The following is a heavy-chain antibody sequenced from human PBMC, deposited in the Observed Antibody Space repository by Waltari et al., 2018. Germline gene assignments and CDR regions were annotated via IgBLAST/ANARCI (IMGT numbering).Heavy chain of an antibody. CDR3: SRNFHDPQDV. D-gene: IGHD3-3*01. Sequence: EVQLVESGGGLIQPGGSLRLSCAASGFTVINNYMTWVRQAPVKGREWVSRVWSGGDTHYADSVKGRFTISRDNSKNTVYLQMHDLRAEDTAIYYCSRNFHDPQDVWGQGTTVIVS. J-gene: IGHJ6*02. V-gene: IGHV3-53*01. CDR1: GFTVINNY. CDR2: VWSGGDT.